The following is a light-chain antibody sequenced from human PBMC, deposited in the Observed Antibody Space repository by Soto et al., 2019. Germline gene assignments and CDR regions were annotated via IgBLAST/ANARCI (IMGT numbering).Light chain of an antibody. CDR1: QRITIY. V-gene: IGKV3-15*01. J-gene: IGKJ4*01. CDR2: GAT. CDR3: QMYNNWLGT. Sequence: MTQSPSSLSASVGDRVTITCRASQRITIYLNWYQHKPGQAPRLLIYGATTRATGIPARFSGSGSGTDFTLTISSLQSEDFAVYYCQMYNNWLGTFGGGTKVDI.